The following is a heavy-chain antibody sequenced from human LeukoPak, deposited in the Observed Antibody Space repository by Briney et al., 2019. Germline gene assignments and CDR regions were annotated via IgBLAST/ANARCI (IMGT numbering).Heavy chain of an antibody. CDR1: GFTFGYYW. D-gene: IGHD7-27*01. CDR2: IKGDGSAK. V-gene: IGHV3-7*01. CDR3: ATYTNWVAGDV. J-gene: IGHJ6*02. Sequence: GGSLRLSCAASGFTFGYYWMSWVRQAPGKGLEWVADIKGDGSAKHYVDSVKGRFTISRDNAKNSLYLEMNSLRAEDTADYYCATYTNWVAGDVWGQGTTVSVSS.